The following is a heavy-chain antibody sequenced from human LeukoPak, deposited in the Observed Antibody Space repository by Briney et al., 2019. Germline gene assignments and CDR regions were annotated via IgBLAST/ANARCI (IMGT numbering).Heavy chain of an antibody. CDR3: ARDPLVIAAAGTQPPLRFDP. Sequence: ASVKVSCKASGYTFTGYYMHWARQAPGQGLEWVGWINLNRGGTNYAQKFHGRGTMTSARSISTASMDLRRLRSDDTAVYYCARDPLVIAAAGTQPPLRFDPWGQGTLVTVSS. CDR1: GYTFTGYY. V-gene: IGHV1-2*02. J-gene: IGHJ5*02. CDR2: INLNRGGT. D-gene: IGHD6-13*01.